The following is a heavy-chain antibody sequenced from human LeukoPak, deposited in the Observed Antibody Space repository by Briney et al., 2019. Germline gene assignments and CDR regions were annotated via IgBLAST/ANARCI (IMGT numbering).Heavy chain of an antibody. V-gene: IGHV4-34*01. Sequence: PSETLSLTCAVSGGSFSGYYWSWIRQPPGKGLEWIAEINHSGSTNYNPSLKSRVTISVDTSKNQFSLKLSSVTAADTAVYYCARGPSDCSGGSCYRTYFDYWGQGTLVTVSS. CDR3: ARGPSDCSGGSCYRTYFDY. D-gene: IGHD2-15*01. CDR2: INHSGST. CDR1: GGSFSGYY. J-gene: IGHJ4*02.